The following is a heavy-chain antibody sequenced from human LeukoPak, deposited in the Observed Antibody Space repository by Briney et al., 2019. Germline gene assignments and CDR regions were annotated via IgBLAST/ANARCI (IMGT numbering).Heavy chain of an antibody. CDR2: ISYDGSNK. CDR1: GFTFSSYG. D-gene: IGHD2-2*01. Sequence: GGSLRLSCAASGFTFSSYGMHWVRQAPGKGLEWVALISYDGSNKYYADSVKGRFTISRDNSKNTLYLQMNSLRAEDTAVYYCAKEADIVVVPAAIDYWGQGTLVTVSS. CDR3: AKEADIVVVPAAIDY. V-gene: IGHV3-30*18. J-gene: IGHJ4*02.